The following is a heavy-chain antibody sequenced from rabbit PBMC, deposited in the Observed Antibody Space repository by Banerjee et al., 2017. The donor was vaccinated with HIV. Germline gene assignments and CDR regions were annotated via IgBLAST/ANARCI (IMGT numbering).Heavy chain of an antibody. CDR2: IYTGILDSI. V-gene: IGHV1S45*01. D-gene: IGHD2-1*01. Sequence: QEQLEESGGDLDKPEGPLTTTCTASGISIANSYWICWVRQAPGKGLEWIGCIYTGILDSIYYASWAKGRLTISKTSSTTVTLQMSSLTAADTGTYSCSRDDLWGQGTLVTVS. CDR3: SRDDL. J-gene: IGHJ3*01. CDR1: GISIANSYW.